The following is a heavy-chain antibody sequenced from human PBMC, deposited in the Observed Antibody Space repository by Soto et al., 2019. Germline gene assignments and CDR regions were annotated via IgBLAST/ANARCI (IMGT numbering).Heavy chain of an antibody. Sequence: KPGGSLRLSCGASGFTLSNYTMNWVRQAPGKGLEWVSSISGSSSYIYYADSVKGRVTISRDNAKNSLYLQMNSLRVEDTAIYYCARDRCSGGSCYRTYAFDIWGQGTLVTVSS. CDR1: GFTLSNYT. D-gene: IGHD2-15*01. J-gene: IGHJ3*02. CDR3: ARDRCSGGSCYRTYAFDI. V-gene: IGHV3-21*06. CDR2: ISGSSSYI.